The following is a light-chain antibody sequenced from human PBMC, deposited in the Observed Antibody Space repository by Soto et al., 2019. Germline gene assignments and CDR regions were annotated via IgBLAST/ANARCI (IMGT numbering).Light chain of an antibody. J-gene: IGKJ3*01. Sequence: DIQMTQSPSSLSASVGDSFTITCRASQSISGWLAWYQQKPGKAPKLLIFDVSTLESGVPSRFSGSGSGTEFTLTISSLQPDDFATYYCQHYNTYSTFTFGPGTKVDIK. CDR1: QSISGW. CDR3: QHYNTYSTFT. V-gene: IGKV1-5*01. CDR2: DVS.